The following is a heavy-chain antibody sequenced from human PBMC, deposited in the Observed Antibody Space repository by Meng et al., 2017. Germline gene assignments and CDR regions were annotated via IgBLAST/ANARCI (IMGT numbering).Heavy chain of an antibody. J-gene: IGHJ1*01. V-gene: IGHV1-69-2*01. CDR2: VDTEDGET. Sequence: VQWVQSADEVKKSEAKVKISCKVSGYTFTDYYMHWVQQAPGKGLEWMGLVDTEDGETIYAEKFQGRVTITADTSTDTAYMELSSLRSEDTAVYYCATDRDRDRHFQHWGQGTLVTGSS. CDR3: ATDRDRDRHFQH. D-gene: IGHD2-15*01. CDR1: GYTFTDYY.